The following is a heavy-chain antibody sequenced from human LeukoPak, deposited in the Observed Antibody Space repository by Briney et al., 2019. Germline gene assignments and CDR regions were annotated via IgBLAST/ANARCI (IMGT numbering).Heavy chain of an antibody. V-gene: IGHV6-1*01. J-gene: IGHJ4*02. Sequence: SQTLSLTCAISGDSVSSNSVVWNWIRQSPSRGLEWLGRTYYRSKWYNDYAVSVKSRISINPDTSKNQFSLQLSSVTPEDTAVYYCAGVRGIDPYSFDCWGQGTLVTVSS. CDR3: AGVRGIDPYSFDC. D-gene: IGHD2-15*01. CDR2: TYYRSKWYN. CDR1: GDSVSSNSVV.